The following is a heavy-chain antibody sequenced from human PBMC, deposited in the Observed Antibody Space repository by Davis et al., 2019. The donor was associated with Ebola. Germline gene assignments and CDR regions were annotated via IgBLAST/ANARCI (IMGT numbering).Heavy chain of an antibody. Sequence: ASVTVSCKASGYTFTSYDINWVRQATGQGLEWMGWMNPNSGNTGYAQKFQGRVTITRNTSISTAYMALSSLRSEDTAVYYCATSGWYDYYHGMDVWGQGTTVTVSS. D-gene: IGHD6-19*01. J-gene: IGHJ6*02. CDR2: MNPNSGNT. CDR1: GYTFTSYD. V-gene: IGHV1-8*03. CDR3: ATSGWYDYYHGMDV.